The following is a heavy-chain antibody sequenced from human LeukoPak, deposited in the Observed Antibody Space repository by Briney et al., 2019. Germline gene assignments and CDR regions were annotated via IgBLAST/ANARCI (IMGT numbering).Heavy chain of an antibody. Sequence: GGSLRLSCVASGFAFSSYAMSWVRQAPARGLEWVASLRGDGSTFYADSVKGRFTLSRDGFRNTVHLQLTYLRVEDTAVYYCAKASWVSSADAVLWGQGTPVTVSS. J-gene: IGHJ4*02. CDR1: GFAFSSYA. D-gene: IGHD3-16*01. CDR3: AKASWVSSADAVL. V-gene: IGHV3-23*01. CDR2: LRGDGST.